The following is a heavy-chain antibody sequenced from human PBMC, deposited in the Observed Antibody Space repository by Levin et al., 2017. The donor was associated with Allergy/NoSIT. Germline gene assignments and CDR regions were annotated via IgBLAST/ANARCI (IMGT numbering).Heavy chain of an antibody. CDR2: ISAYNGNT. CDR3: ARDITRFVGATTPGY. D-gene: IGHD1-26*01. Sequence: GESLKISCKASGYTFTSYGISWVRQAPGQGLEWMGWISAYNGNTNYAQKLQGRVTMTTDTSTSTAYMELRSLRSDDTAVYYCARDITRFVGATTPGYWGQGTLVTVSS. V-gene: IGHV1-18*01. CDR1: GYTFTSYG. J-gene: IGHJ4*02.